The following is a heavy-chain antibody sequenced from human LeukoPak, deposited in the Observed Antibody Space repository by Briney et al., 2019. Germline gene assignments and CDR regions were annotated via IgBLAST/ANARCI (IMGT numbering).Heavy chain of an antibody. J-gene: IGHJ6*03. CDR2: IYYSGST. D-gene: IGHD6-13*01. CDR1: GGSISSYY. V-gene: IGHV4-59*01. Sequence: PSETLSLTCTVSGGSISSYYWSWIRQPPEKGLEWIGYIYYSGSTNYNPSLKSRVTISVDTSKNQFSLKLSSVTAADTAVYYCARSYSSSWYITQYYYYMDVWGKGTTVTVSS. CDR3: ARSYSSSWYITQYYYYMDV.